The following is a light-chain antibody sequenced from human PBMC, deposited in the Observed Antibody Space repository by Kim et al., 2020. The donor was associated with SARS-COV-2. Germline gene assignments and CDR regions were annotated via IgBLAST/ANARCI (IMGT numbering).Light chain of an antibody. V-gene: IGKV1-27*01. CDR2: AAS. Sequence: DIQMTQSPSSLSASVGDRVTITCRASQGIRNYLAWYQQKPGKVPKLLIYAASASQSGVPPRFSGSGSGTDFTLTISSLQPEDVATYYCQKYDRAPPTFGQGTKVEIK. J-gene: IGKJ1*01. CDR1: QGIRNY. CDR3: QKYDRAPPT.